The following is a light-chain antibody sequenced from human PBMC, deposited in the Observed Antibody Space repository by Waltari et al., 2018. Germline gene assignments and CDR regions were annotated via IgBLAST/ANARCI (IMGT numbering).Light chain of an antibody. CDR1: ALPKQY. V-gene: IGLV3-25*03. CDR3: QSADTDASVF. CDR2: KDT. Sequence: CSGDALPKQYAYWYQQKAGQAPVLLTYKDTERPSGIPERFSGSSSGTTVTLTISGVQAEDEADYYCQSADTDASVFFGGGTKLTVL. J-gene: IGLJ2*01.